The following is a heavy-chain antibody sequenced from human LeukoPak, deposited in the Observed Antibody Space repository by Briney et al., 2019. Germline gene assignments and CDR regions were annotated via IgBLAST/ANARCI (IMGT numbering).Heavy chain of an antibody. Sequence: PSETLSLTCTVSGGSISSSSYYWGWIRQPPGKGLEWIGSMYYSGSTYYNPSLKSRVTISVDTSKNQFSLKLSPVTAADTAVYYCARVGNWNDGDYYYYMDVWGKGTTVTVSS. D-gene: IGHD1-1*01. CDR2: MYYSGST. CDR3: ARVGNWNDGDYYYYMDV. V-gene: IGHV4-39*01. CDR1: GGSISSSSYY. J-gene: IGHJ6*03.